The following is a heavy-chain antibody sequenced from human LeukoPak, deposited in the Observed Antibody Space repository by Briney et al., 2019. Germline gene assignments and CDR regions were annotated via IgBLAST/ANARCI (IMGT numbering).Heavy chain of an antibody. CDR3: ARAREEYSGSYRY. J-gene: IGHJ4*02. CDR1: GFTVSSNY. V-gene: IGHV3-53*01. Sequence: GGSLRLSCAASGFTVSSNYMSWVRQAPGKGPEWVSVIYSGGSTYYADSVKGRFTISRDNSKNTLYLQMNSLRAEDTAVYYCARAREEYSGSYRYWGQGTLVTVSS. D-gene: IGHD1-26*01. CDR2: IYSGGST.